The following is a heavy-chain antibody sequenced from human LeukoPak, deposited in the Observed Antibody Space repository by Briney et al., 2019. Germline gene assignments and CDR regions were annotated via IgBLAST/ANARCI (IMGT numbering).Heavy chain of an antibody. CDR1: GGSISSYY. Sequence: SETLSLTCTVSGGSISSYYWSWIRQPPGKGLEWIGYIYYSGGTNYNPSLKSRVTISIDTSKNQFSLKLSSVTAADTAVFYCARHGYDFWSGYLSPWGQGTLVTVSS. D-gene: IGHD3-3*01. V-gene: IGHV4-59*08. J-gene: IGHJ5*02. CDR2: IYYSGGT. CDR3: ARHGYDFWSGYLSP.